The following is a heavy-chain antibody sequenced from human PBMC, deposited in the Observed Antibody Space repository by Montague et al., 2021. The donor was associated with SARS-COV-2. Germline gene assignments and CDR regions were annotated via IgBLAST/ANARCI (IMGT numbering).Heavy chain of an antibody. Sequence: PALVIPTQILTLTCTFSGFSLRSDDEGVAWIRQSPGQALEWLAVIYWNGDKRYSPSLQRRLTITKDTSENQVVLTMTNMDPVDTATYYCAHRGMIRGLIFDYWGQGTLVTVSS. J-gene: IGHJ4*02. CDR3: AHRGMIRGLIFDY. CDR1: GFSLRSDDEG. CDR2: IYWNGDK. V-gene: IGHV2-5*01. D-gene: IGHD3-10*01.